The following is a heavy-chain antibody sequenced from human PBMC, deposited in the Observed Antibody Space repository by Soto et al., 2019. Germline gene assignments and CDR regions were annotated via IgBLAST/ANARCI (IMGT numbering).Heavy chain of an antibody. D-gene: IGHD4-17*01. CDR3: ARVPPRTAPTTVTTSRGYYYMDV. J-gene: IGHJ6*03. Sequence: QVQLVQSGAEVKKPGASVKVSCKASGYTFTSYDINWVRQATGQGLEWMGWMNPNSGNTGYAQKFQGRVTMTRNTSISTAYMELSSLRSEDTAVYYCARVPPRTAPTTVTTSRGYYYMDVWGKGTTVTVSS. V-gene: IGHV1-8*01. CDR2: MNPNSGNT. CDR1: GYTFTSYD.